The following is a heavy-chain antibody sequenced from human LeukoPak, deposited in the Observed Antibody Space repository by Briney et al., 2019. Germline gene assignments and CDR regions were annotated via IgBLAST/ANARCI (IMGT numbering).Heavy chain of an antibody. J-gene: IGHJ5*02. CDR1: NDSISSYY. CDR2: IFYSGST. V-gene: IGHV4-59*08. Sequence: SETLSLTCTVSNDSISSYYWSWIRQPPGKGLEWIGYIFYSGSTNDNPSLKSRVTISLDTSQTQISLRVTSVTAADTAVYYCARGTDYYDSSGWLDPWGQGTLVTVSS. D-gene: IGHD3-22*01. CDR3: ARGTDYYDSSGWLDP.